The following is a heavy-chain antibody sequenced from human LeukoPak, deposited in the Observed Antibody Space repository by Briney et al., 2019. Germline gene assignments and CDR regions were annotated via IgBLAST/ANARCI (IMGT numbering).Heavy chain of an antibody. D-gene: IGHD1-26*01. CDR2: INHSGST. V-gene: IGHV4-34*01. CDR3: ARVRRYSGSRDAFDI. CDR1: GGSFSGYY. J-gene: IGHJ3*02. Sequence: PSETLSLTCAVYGGSFSGYYWSWIRQPPGKGLEWIGEINHSGSTNYNPSLKSRVTISVDTSKNQFSLKLSSVTAADTAVYYCARVRRYSGSRDAFDIWGQGTMVTVSS.